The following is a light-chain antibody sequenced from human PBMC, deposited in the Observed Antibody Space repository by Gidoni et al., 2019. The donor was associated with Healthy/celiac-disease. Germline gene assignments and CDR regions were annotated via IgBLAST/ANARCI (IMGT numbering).Light chain of an antibody. V-gene: IGKV3-20*01. Sequence: ELVLTQSPGTLSLSPGERATLSCRASQSVSSSYLAWYQQKPGQAPRLLIYGASSRATGIPDRFSGSGSGTDFTLTISRLEPEDLAVYYCQQYGSSLRTFGQGTKVEIK. CDR1: QSVSSSY. CDR2: GAS. J-gene: IGKJ1*01. CDR3: QQYGSSLRT.